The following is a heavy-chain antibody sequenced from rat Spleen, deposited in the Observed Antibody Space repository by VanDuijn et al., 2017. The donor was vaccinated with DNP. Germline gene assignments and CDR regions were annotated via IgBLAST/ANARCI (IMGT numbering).Heavy chain of an antibody. D-gene: IGHD1-2*01. CDR3: ASWSPIAPISTSNY. CDR1: GFTFSAYY. J-gene: IGHJ2*01. V-gene: IGHV5-22*01. CDR2: IGSAAYAP. Sequence: EVQLVESGGGLVQPGRSLKLSCAASGFTFSAYYMAWVRQAPAKGLEWVAYIGSAAYAPYYGDSVKGRFTISRDNAKNTVYLQMNSLRSEDTATYFCASWSPIAPISTSNYWGQGVMVTVSS.